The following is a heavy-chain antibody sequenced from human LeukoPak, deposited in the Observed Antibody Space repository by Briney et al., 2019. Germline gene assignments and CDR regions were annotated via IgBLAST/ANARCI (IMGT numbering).Heavy chain of an antibody. CDR1: GFTFSSYA. J-gene: IGHJ4*02. CDR3: AKAVKLWSDPFDY. V-gene: IGHV3-23*01. D-gene: IGHD5-18*01. Sequence: PPGWSLRLSCAASGFTFSSYAMSWVRQAPGKGLEWVSAISGSGGSTYYADSVKGRFTISRDNSKNTLYLQMNSLRAEDTAVYYCAKAVKLWSDPFDYWGQGTLVTVSS. CDR2: ISGSGGST.